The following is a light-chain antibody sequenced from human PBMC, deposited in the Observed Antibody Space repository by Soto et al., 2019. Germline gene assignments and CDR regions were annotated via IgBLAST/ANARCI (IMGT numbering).Light chain of an antibody. CDR1: QSVSSN. V-gene: IGKV3-15*01. Sequence: EIVMTQSPATLSVSRGERATLSCRASQSVSSNLAWYQQKPGQAPRLLIYGASTRATGIPARFSGSGSGTEFTLSVSSLQSEDFAVYYCQEYNNWPPMYTFGQGTKVVIK. CDR3: QEYNNWPPMYT. J-gene: IGKJ2*01. CDR2: GAS.